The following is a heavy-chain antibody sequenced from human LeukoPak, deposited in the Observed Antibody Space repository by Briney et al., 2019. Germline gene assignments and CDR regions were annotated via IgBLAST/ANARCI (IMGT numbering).Heavy chain of an antibody. CDR3: ANSREYSYGFDY. CDR1: GFTLSSYS. Sequence: GGSLRLSCAASGFTLSSYSMNWVRQAPGKGLEWLSYISRGSSTIYYAGSVKGRFTISRDNAKSSLYLQMNSPRAEDTAVYYCANSREYSYGFDYWGQGTLVIVSS. CDR2: ISRGSSTI. D-gene: IGHD5-18*01. V-gene: IGHV3-48*01. J-gene: IGHJ4*02.